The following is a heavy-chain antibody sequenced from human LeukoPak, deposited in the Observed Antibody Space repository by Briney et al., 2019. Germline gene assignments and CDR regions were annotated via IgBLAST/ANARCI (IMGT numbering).Heavy chain of an antibody. D-gene: IGHD3-9*01. CDR3: AKTGSRGGTFRPSYYYYYMDV. Sequence: PGGSLRLSCAASGFTFSNHGMHWVRQAPGKGLEWVAFIRYDGITKYYADSVKGRFTISRDNSKNTLYLQMNSLRPEDTALYYCAKTGSRGGTFRPSYYYYYMDVWGKGTTVTISS. V-gene: IGHV3-30*02. CDR2: IRYDGITK. CDR1: GFTFSNHG. J-gene: IGHJ6*03.